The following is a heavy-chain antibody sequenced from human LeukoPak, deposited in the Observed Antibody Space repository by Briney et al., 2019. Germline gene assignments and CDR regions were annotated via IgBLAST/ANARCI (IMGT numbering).Heavy chain of an antibody. D-gene: IGHD5-24*01. CDR2: IIPIFGTA. CDR1: GGTFSSYA. J-gene: IGHJ6*03. CDR3: ARARPEMATIVHYYYYMDV. Sequence: SVKVSCKASGGTFSSYAISWVRQAPGQGLEWMGGIIPIFGTANYAQKFQGRVTITADESTSTAYMELSSLRSEDTAVYYCARARPEMATIVHYYYYMDVWGKGTTVTISS. V-gene: IGHV1-69*13.